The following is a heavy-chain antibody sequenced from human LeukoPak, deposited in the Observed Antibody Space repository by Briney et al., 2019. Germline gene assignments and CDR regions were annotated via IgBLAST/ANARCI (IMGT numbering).Heavy chain of an antibody. CDR1: GFTFSSSA. CDR2: ISNNGGYT. J-gene: IGHJ4*02. D-gene: IGHD6-13*01. Sequence: GGSLRLSCAASGFTFSSSAMSWVRQAPGKGLEWVSAISNNGGYTYYADSVKGRFTISRDNAKNSLYLQMNSLRAEDTAVYYCARDRDSSWYDYWGQGTLVTVSS. V-gene: IGHV3-21*01. CDR3: ARDRDSSWYDY.